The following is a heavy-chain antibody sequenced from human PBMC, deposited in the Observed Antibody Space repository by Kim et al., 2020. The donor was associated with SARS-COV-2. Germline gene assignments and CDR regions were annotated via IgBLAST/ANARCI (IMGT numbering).Heavy chain of an antibody. D-gene: IGHD7-27*01. J-gene: IGHJ3*02. Sequence: SETLSLTCAVSGGSISSGGYSWSWIRQPPGKGLKWIGYIYHSGSTYYNPSLKSRVTISVDRSKNQFSLKLSSVTAADTAVYYCARALGLHDAFDIWGQGTMVTVSS. CDR1: GGSISSGGYS. CDR2: IYHSGST. CDR3: ARALGLHDAFDI. V-gene: IGHV4-30-2*01.